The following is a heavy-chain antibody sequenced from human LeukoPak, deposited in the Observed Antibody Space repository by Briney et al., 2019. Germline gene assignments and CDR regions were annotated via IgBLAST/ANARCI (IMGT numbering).Heavy chain of an antibody. D-gene: IGHD3-22*01. CDR1: GGTFSSYA. J-gene: IGHJ4*02. CDR2: IIPIFGTA. Sequence: SVKVSCKASGGTFSSYAISWVRQAPGQGLEWMGGIIPIFGTANYAQKFQGRVTITADESTSTAYMELRSLRSDDTAVYYCARNYYDSSGSPPFFDYWGQGTLVTVSS. CDR3: ARNYYDSSGSPPFFDY. V-gene: IGHV1-69*13.